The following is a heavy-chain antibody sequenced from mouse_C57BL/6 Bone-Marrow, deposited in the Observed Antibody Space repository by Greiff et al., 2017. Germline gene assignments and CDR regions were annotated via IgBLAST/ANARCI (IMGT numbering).Heavy chain of an antibody. Sequence: QVQLQQSGPELVKPGASVKISCKASGYAFSSSWMNWVKQRPGKGLEWIGRIYPGDGDTNYNGTFKGKATLTADKSSSTAYMQLRSLTSEDSAVYFCARPLLTTVVAYYAMDYWGQGTSVTVSS. V-gene: IGHV1-82*01. D-gene: IGHD1-1*01. J-gene: IGHJ4*01. CDR3: ARPLLTTVVAYYAMDY. CDR2: IYPGDGDT. CDR1: GYAFSSSW.